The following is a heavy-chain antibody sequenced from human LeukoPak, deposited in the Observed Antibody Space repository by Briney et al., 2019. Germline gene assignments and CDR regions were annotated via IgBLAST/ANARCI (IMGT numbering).Heavy chain of an antibody. V-gene: IGHV6-1*01. CDR2: TYYKSKWYN. CDR3: ARAPIVGATHIDY. J-gene: IGHJ4*02. Sequence: SETLSLTCALSGDSFSRNSAAWDWLRQSPSRGLEWLISTYYKSKWYNDYAVSVKSRITINPDTSKNQFYLQLKSVTPEDTAVYYCARAPIVGATHIDYWGQGTLVTVSS. CDR1: GDSFSRNSAA. D-gene: IGHD1-26*01.